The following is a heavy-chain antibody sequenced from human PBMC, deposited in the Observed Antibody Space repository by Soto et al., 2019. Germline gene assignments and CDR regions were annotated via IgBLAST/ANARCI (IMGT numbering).Heavy chain of an antibody. V-gene: IGHV1-18*01. D-gene: IGHD3-10*01. CDR2: IATYTSNK. CDR3: ARVLRGVVNWFDP. J-gene: IGHJ5*02. CDR1: GDTFTNFA. Sequence: HLVQSGPEVKQPGASVTVSCKTSGDTFTNFALSWVRQAPGQGLEWMGWIATYTSNKNYAQKFQGRLTLTTDTSTSTAYMELKSLGYDDTAVYYCARVLRGVVNWFDPWGQGTLVTVSS.